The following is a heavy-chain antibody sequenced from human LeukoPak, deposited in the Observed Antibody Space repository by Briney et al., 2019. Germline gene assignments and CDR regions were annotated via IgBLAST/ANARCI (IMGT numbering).Heavy chain of an antibody. D-gene: IGHD6-13*01. Sequence: ASVTVSCKVSGYTLTELSMHWVRQAPGKGLEWMGGFDPEDGGTIYAQKFQGRVTMTEDTSTDTAYMELSSLRSEGTAVYYCATPSTGYSSSWYPAYFDYWGQGTLVTVSS. CDR3: ATPSTGYSSSWYPAYFDY. J-gene: IGHJ4*02. V-gene: IGHV1-24*01. CDR2: FDPEDGGT. CDR1: GYTLTELS.